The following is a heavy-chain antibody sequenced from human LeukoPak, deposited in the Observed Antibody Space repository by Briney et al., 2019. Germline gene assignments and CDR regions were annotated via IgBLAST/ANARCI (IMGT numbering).Heavy chain of an antibody. CDR3: ASTRFPMWEYQDY. CDR2: IYTSGST. J-gene: IGHJ4*02. D-gene: IGHD1-26*01. CDR1: GGSISSGSYY. V-gene: IGHV4-61*02. Sequence: PSQTLSLTCTVSGGSISSGSYYWSWLRHPAGKGLEWTGRIYTSGSTNYNPSLKSRVTISVDTSKNQFSQKLSSVTAAEAAVYYCASTRFPMWEYQDYWGQGTLVTVSS.